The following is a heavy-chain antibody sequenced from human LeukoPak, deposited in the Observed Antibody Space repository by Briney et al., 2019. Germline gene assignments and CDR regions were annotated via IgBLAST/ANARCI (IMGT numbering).Heavy chain of an antibody. CDR1: GFTFSSYG. V-gene: IGHV3-33*01. D-gene: IGHD3-22*01. CDR3: ATPNPNYYDTDY. CDR2: IWYDGSNK. J-gene: IGHJ4*02. Sequence: PGGSLRLSCAASGFTFSSYGMHWVRQAPGKGLEWVAVIWYDGSNKYYADSVKGRFTISRDNSKNTLYLQMNSLRAEDTAVYYCATPNPNYYDTDYWGQGTLVTVSS.